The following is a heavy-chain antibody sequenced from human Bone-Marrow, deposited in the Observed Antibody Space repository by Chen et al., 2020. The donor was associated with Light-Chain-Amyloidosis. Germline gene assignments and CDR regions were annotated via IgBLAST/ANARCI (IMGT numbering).Heavy chain of an antibody. V-gene: IGHV3-7*01. D-gene: IGHD3-10*01. CDR2: IKQSGSDK. J-gene: IGHJ3*02. CDR3: ARVGDGSNRSEALEI. Sequence: EGQLVQSGGGLVQPGGSLRLSCEASGLTFSGYWMSWVRQAPGKGLEWVANIKQSGSDKDYLESVKGRFTISRDNGKNSLYLQMNNLRAEDTAVYYCARVGDGSNRSEALEIWGQGTMVTVSS. CDR1: GLTFSGYW.